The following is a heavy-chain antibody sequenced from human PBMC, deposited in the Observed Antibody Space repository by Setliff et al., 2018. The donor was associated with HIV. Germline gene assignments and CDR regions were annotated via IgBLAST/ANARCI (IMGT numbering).Heavy chain of an antibody. CDR2: ISSSSSTI. CDR3: ARAEQIPGITMIVVASFDI. Sequence: PGGSLRLSCAASGFTFSSYSMNWVRQAPGKGLEWVSYISSSSSTIYYADSVKGRFTISRDNAKNSLYLQMNSLRVEDTAVYYCARAEQIPGITMIVVASFDIWGQGTMVTVSS. V-gene: IGHV3-48*01. J-gene: IGHJ3*02. CDR1: GFTFSSYS. D-gene: IGHD3-22*01.